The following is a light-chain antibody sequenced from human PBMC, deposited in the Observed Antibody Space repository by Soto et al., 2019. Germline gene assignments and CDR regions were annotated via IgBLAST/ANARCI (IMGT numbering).Light chain of an antibody. Sequence: EIVMTQSPATLSVSPGERAILSCRASQSLSSNLAWYQQKPGLAPRLLIYGASTRATGIPARFSGSGSGAEFTLIISSLQSEDSAVYYCQQHNNWPPLTFGGGTKVEIK. V-gene: IGKV3-15*01. CDR3: QQHNNWPPLT. J-gene: IGKJ4*01. CDR2: GAS. CDR1: QSLSSN.